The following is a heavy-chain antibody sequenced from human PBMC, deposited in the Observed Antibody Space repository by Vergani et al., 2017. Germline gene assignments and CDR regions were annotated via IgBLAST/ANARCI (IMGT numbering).Heavy chain of an antibody. CDR2: ISWDGGST. CDR1: GFTFDDYA. Sequence: EVQLLQSGGGVIQPGGSVRLSCAASGFTFDDYAMHWVRQAPGKGLEWVSLISWDGGSTYYADSVKGRFTISRDNSKNSLYLQMNSLRAEDTALYYCAKDTTTQYYYDSSGYLDYWGQGTLVTVSS. D-gene: IGHD3-22*01. V-gene: IGHV3-43D*03. J-gene: IGHJ4*02. CDR3: AKDTTTQYYYDSSGYLDY.